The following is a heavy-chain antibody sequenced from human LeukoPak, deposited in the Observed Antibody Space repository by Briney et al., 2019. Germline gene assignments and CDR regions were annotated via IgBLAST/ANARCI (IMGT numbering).Heavy chain of an antibody. D-gene: IGHD4-17*01. CDR2: ISGSGGST. CDR3: AKSYGDFPLFDY. CDR1: GFTFSSYA. V-gene: IGHV3-23*01. J-gene: IGHJ4*02. Sequence: GGSLRLSCAASGFTFSSYAMGWVRQAPGKGLEWVSAISGSGGSTYYADSVKGRFTISRDNSKNTLYLQMNSLRAEDTAVYYCAKSYGDFPLFDYWGQGTLVTVSS.